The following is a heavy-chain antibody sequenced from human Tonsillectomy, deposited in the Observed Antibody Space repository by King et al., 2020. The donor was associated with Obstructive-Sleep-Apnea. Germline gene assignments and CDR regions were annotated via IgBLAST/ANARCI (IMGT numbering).Heavy chain of an antibody. J-gene: IGHJ5*02. V-gene: IGHV4-59*01. Sequence: QLQESGPGLVKASETLSLTCTVSGGSISSYYWSWIRQPPGKGLEWIGYRYYRGSTNYNPSLKSRVTMAIDTSKNQVSLKVTSVTAVDTAVYYCARGVGRDNWFDPWGQGTLVTVSS. D-gene: IGHD2-15*01. CDR1: GGSISSYY. CDR3: ARGVGRDNWFDP. CDR2: RYYRGST.